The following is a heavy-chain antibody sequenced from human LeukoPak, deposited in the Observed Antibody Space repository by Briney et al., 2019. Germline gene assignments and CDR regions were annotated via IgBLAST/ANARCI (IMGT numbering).Heavy chain of an antibody. CDR2: ISGSGGST. CDR1: GFIFSYYG. Sequence: GGSLRLSCSASGFIFSYYGMHWVRQAPGKGLEWVAGISGSGGSTYYADSVKGRFTISRDNSKNTLYLQMNSLRAEDTAVYYCAKDRSEYSSSYDDYWGQGTLVTVSS. CDR3: AKDRSEYSSSYDDY. V-gene: IGHV3-23*01. D-gene: IGHD6-6*01. J-gene: IGHJ4*02.